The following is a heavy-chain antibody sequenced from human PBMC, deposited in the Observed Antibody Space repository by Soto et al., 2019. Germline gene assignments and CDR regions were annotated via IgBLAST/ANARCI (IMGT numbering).Heavy chain of an antibody. CDR3: XGXXXXXXXXXGAAFDI. D-gene: IGHD3-16*01. J-gene: IGHJ3*02. Sequence: QVQLVQSGAEVKKPGASVKVSCKASGYTFTSYAMHWVRQAPGQRLEWXXWINAGNGNTKYSQKFQGRVTITRDTXASAXYXXXXXXXXXXXXXXXXXGXXXXXXXXXGAAFDIWGQGTMVTVSS. V-gene: IGHV1-3*01. CDR2: INAGNGNT. CDR1: GYTFTSYA.